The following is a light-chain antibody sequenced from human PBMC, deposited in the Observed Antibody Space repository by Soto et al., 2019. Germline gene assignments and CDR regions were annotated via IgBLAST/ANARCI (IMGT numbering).Light chain of an antibody. CDR1: QSVLYSSNNKNY. V-gene: IGKV4-1*01. CDR2: WAS. Sequence: DIVMTQSPDSLAVSLGERATINCKSGQSVLYSSNNKNYLAWYQQKPGQPPKLLIYWASTRESGVPDRFSGSGSGKDFTLTIRGLQAEDVGVYYCQQYYSTPLTFGGGTKVEIK. CDR3: QQYYSTPLT. J-gene: IGKJ4*01.